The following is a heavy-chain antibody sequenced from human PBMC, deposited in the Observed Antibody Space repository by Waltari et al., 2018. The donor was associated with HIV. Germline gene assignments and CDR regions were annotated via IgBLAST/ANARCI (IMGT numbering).Heavy chain of an antibody. CDR1: GFIFSNAW. D-gene: IGHD3-10*01. Sequence: EVQLVESGGGLVQPGGSLRLSVAASGFIFSNAWMSWVRQAPGKGLEWVGRIKSKSDGGTKDYAAPVKGRFTISRDDSKNTLYLQMNTLKTEDTAVYYCTTGAEDLWRVYWGQGNLVTVSS. CDR2: IKSKSDGGTK. J-gene: IGHJ4*02. V-gene: IGHV3-15*01. CDR3: TTGAEDLWRVY.